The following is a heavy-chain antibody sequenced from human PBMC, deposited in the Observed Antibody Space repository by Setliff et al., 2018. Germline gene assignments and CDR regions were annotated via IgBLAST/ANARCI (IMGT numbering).Heavy chain of an antibody. CDR2: IYYSGTT. V-gene: IGHV4-59*04. J-gene: IGHJ6*03. CDR1: GDSINPYY. CDR3: ARHPKIVTGYYGSHYYYYMDV. Sequence: SETLSLTCSVSGDSINPYYWTWIRQPPGKGLEWIGSIYYSGTTYYNPPLESRITMSVDTSNNRFSLKLTSVTAADTAVYYCARHPKIVTGYYGSHYYYYMDVWGKGTTVTVSS. D-gene: IGHD3-9*01.